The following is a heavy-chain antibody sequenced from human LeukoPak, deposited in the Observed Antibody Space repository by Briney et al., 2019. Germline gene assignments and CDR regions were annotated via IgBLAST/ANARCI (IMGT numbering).Heavy chain of an antibody. D-gene: IGHD6-19*01. CDR1: GFTFDDYA. Sequence: GGSLRLSCAASGFTFDDYAMHWVRRAPGKGLEWVSGISWNSGSIGYADSVKGRFTISRDNAKNSLYLQMNSLRAEDTALYYCAKDNGIAVAGPESYWGQGTLVTVSS. CDR3: AKDNGIAVAGPESY. V-gene: IGHV3-9*01. J-gene: IGHJ4*02. CDR2: ISWNSGSI.